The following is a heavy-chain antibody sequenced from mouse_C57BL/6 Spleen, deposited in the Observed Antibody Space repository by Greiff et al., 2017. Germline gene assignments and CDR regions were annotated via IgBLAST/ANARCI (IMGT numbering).Heavy chain of an antibody. CDR3: ARENYSNYDWYFDV. CDR1: GYSITSGYY. CDR2: ISYDGSN. Sequence: EVKLMESGPGLVKPSQSLSLTCSVTGYSITSGYYWNWIRQFPGNKLEWMGYISYDGSNNYNPSLKNRISITRDTSKNQFFLKLNSVTTEDTATYYCARENYSNYDWYFDVSGTGTTVTVSS. J-gene: IGHJ1*03. V-gene: IGHV3-6*01. D-gene: IGHD2-5*01.